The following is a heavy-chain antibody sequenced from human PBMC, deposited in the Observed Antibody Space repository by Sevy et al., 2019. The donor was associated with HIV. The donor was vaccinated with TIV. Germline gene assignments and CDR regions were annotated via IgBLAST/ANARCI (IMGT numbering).Heavy chain of an antibody. CDR2: IREDGSDK. Sequence: GGCLRLSCTASGFTFSAYWMTCVRQAPGKGLEWVASIREDGSDKKDVDSVRGRLTISRDNAKNSLYLQMNSLRDEDTALYYCARLSCGGGSCYSAFDYWGQGTLVTVSS. J-gene: IGHJ4*02. CDR3: ARLSCGGGSCYSAFDY. CDR1: GFTFSAYW. V-gene: IGHV3-7*01. D-gene: IGHD2-15*01.